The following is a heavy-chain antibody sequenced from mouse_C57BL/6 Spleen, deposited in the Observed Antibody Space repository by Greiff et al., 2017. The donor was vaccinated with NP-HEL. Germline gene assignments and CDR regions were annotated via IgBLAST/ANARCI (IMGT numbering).Heavy chain of an antibody. J-gene: IGHJ2*01. CDR3: ARETAGYFDY. Sequence: VQRVESGAELVKPVASVKISCKASGYAFSSYWMNWVKQRPGKGLEWIGQIYPGDGDTNYNGKFKGKATLTADKSSSTAYMQLSSLTSEDSAVYFCARETAGYFDYWGQGTTLTVSS. CDR1: GYAFSSYW. CDR2: IYPGDGDT. V-gene: IGHV1-80*01.